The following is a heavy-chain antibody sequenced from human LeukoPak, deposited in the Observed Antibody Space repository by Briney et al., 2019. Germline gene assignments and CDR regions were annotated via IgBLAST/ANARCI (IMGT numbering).Heavy chain of an antibody. D-gene: IGHD5-18*01. Sequence: PGGSLRLSCAASGFTFSSYAMHWVRQAPGKGLEWVAVISYDGSNKYYADSVKGRFTISRDNSKNTLYLQMNSLRAEDTAVYYCARDPTWIQLWSQWGNYGMDVWGQGTTVTVSS. J-gene: IGHJ6*02. CDR1: GFTFSSYA. V-gene: IGHV3-30*04. CDR3: ARDPTWIQLWSQWGNYGMDV. CDR2: ISYDGSNK.